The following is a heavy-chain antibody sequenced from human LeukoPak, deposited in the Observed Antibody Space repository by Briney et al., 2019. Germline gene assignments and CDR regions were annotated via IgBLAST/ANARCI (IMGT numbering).Heavy chain of an antibody. V-gene: IGHV4-59*01. Sequence: SETLSLTCTVSGASINTYYWSWIRQPPGKGLEWIVYIYYSGTTSYNPSLKTRVTISIDTSKNQFSLKLSSVTAADTAVYYCARVLRPMASQYYFDYWGQGTLVTVCS. D-gene: IGHD3-10*01. CDR2: IYYSGTT. CDR3: ARVLRPMASQYYFDY. CDR1: GASINTYY. J-gene: IGHJ4*02.